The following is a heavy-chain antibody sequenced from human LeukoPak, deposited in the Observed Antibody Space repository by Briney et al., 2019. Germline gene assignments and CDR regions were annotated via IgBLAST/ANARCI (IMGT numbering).Heavy chain of an antibody. CDR1: GFTFSSYS. CDR2: ISGSGGST. Sequence: GGSLRLSCAASGFTFSSYSMNWVRQAPGKGLEWVSAISGSGGSTYYADSVKGRFTISRDNSKNTLYLQMNSLRAEDTAVYYCAKDLGIVVVPAAYGGWGQGTLVTVSS. CDR3: AKDLGIVVVPAAYGG. J-gene: IGHJ4*02. V-gene: IGHV3-23*01. D-gene: IGHD2-2*03.